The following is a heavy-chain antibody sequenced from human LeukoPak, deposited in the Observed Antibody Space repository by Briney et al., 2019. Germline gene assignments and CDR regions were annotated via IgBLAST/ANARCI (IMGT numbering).Heavy chain of an antibody. J-gene: IGHJ5*02. D-gene: IGHD3-22*01. CDR3: ARTHYYDSSGDNWFDP. CDR1: GYTFTGSY. V-gene: IGHV1-2*02. CDR2: INPNSGGT. Sequence: ASVKVSCKASGYTFTGSYTHWVRQAPGQGLEWMGWINPNSGGTNYAQKFQGRVTMTRNTSITTAYMELSSLRSEDTAVYYCARTHYYDSSGDNWFDPWGQGTLVTVSS.